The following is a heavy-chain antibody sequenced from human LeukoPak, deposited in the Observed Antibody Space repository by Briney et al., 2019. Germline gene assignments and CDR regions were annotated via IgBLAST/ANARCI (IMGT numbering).Heavy chain of an antibody. Sequence: SKTLSLTCTVSGGSISTYYWSWIRQPPGKGLEWIGYILYSGSTSYNPSLKSRVTTSVDTSKSRFSLELNSMTPADTAVYYCARANWGSEGGRYFDYWGQGTLVTVSS. CDR2: ILYSGST. CDR1: GGSISTYY. J-gene: IGHJ4*02. CDR3: ARANWGSEGGRYFDY. D-gene: IGHD7-27*01. V-gene: IGHV4-59*01.